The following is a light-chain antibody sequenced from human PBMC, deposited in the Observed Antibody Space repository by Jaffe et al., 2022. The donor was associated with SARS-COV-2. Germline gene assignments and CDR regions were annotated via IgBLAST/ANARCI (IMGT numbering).Light chain of an antibody. CDR1: QTISTY. CDR2: AAS. J-gene: IGKJ2*02. Sequence: DIQMTQSPSSLSASVGDRVTITCRASQTISTYLNWYQQKPGKAPKLLIFAASSLQSGVPSRFSGSGSGTDFALTISSLQPGDFATYYCQQSYSSPGTFGQGTKLEIK. CDR3: QQSYSSPGT. V-gene: IGKV1-39*01.